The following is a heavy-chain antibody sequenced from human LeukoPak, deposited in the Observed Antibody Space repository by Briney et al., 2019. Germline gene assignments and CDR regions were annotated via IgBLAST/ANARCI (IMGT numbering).Heavy chain of an antibody. V-gene: IGHV4-59*01. CDR1: GFTFSSYS. D-gene: IGHD6-19*01. CDR2: IYYSGTT. CDR3: ARGTLQWHLDF. J-gene: IGHJ4*02. Sequence: GSLRLSCAASGFTFSSYSMNWVRQPPGKGLEWIGNIYYSGTTNYNPSLKSRITISVDTSKYQFSLRLTSVTAADTAVYYCARGTLQWHLDFWEQGTLVTVSS.